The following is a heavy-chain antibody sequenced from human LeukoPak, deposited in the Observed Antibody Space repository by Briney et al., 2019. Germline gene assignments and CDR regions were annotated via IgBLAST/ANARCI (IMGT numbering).Heavy chain of an antibody. Sequence: PSETLSLTCTVSGGSLSSYYWSWIRQPAGKGLEWIGRIYTSGSTNYNPSPKSRVTMSVDTSKNQFSLKLSSVTAADTAVYYCARDRQQLVPWYYYYMDVWGKGTTVTVSS. V-gene: IGHV4-4*07. CDR1: GGSLSSYY. D-gene: IGHD6-13*01. J-gene: IGHJ6*03. CDR3: ARDRQQLVPWYYYYMDV. CDR2: IYTSGST.